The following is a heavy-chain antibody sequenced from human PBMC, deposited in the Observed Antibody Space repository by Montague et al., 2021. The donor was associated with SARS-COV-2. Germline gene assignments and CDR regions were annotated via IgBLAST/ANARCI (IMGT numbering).Heavy chain of an antibody. Sequence: CAISGDSVSSNIATWRWIRQSPASDLEWLGRTYYRSKWYNDYAESVKSRITIDPDTSKHQFSLHLNSVTPEDTAVYYCARIPVGSKYYFDFWGQGTLVTVSS. CDR1: GDSVSSNIAT. V-gene: IGHV6-1*01. CDR2: TYYRSKWYN. CDR3: ARIPVGSKYYFDF. D-gene: IGHD2-2*01. J-gene: IGHJ4*02.